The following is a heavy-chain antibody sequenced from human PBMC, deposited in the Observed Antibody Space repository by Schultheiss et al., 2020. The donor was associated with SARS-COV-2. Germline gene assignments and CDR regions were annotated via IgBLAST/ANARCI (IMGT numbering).Heavy chain of an antibody. J-gene: IGHJ4*02. CDR2: ISVSDGKT. V-gene: IGHV1-18*01. CDR1: GYTFTSHG. CDR3: ARNLPGLDY. Sequence: ASVKVSCKASGYTFTSHGISWVRQAPGEGLEWMGWISVSDGKTNYAQKFQGRVTMTTDTSTSTAFMELRSLRSDDTAVYYCARNLPGLDYWGQGTLVTVSS.